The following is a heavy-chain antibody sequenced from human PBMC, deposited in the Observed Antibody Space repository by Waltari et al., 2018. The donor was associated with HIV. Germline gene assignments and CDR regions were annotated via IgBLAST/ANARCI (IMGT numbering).Heavy chain of an antibody. CDR1: GQSISSGYY. CDR2: IYHSGNT. Sequence: QVQLQESGPGLVKPSETLSLTCSVSGQSISSGYYWGWIRQPPGKGLEWVGSIYHSGNTVYSPSLKSRGGIAVDTSKNQFSLKVTSVTAADTALYYCAKSTIVVAPAGIPGVPYDGFEMWGRGTMVAVSS. V-gene: IGHV4-38-2*01. CDR3: AKSTIVVAPAGIPGVPYDGFEM. J-gene: IGHJ3*02. D-gene: IGHD2-2*02.